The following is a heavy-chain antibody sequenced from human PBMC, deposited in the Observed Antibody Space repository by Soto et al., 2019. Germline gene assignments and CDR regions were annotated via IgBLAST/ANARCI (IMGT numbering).Heavy chain of an antibody. J-gene: IGHJ4*02. Sequence: PGGSLRLSCAASGFTFSNYGMHWVRQAPGKGLEWVAVIWYDGSNKYYADSVKGRFTVSRDNSKNTLYLEMNSLRAEDSAVYFCARDRPSPYFDYWGQGT. CDR1: GFTFSNYG. V-gene: IGHV3-33*01. CDR2: IWYDGSNK. CDR3: ARDRPSPYFDY.